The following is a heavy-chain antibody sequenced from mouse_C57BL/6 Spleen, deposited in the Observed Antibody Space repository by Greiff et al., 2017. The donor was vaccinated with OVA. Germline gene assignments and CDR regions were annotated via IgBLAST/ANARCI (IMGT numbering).Heavy chain of an antibody. D-gene: IGHD3-2*02. V-gene: IGHV5-6*02. J-gene: IGHJ2*01. CDR2: ISSGGSYT. CDR3: ASDSSGYVHYFDY. Sequence: DVKLVESGGDLVKPGGSLKLSCAASGFTFSSYGMSWVRQTPDKRLEWVATISSGGSYTYYPDSVKGRFTISRDNAKNTLYLQMSSLKSEDTAMYYCASDSSGYVHYFDYWGQGTTLTVSS. CDR1: GFTFSSYG.